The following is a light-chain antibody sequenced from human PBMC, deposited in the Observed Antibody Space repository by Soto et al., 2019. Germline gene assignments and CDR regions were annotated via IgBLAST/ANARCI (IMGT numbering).Light chain of an antibody. CDR1: SSDVGGYNY. V-gene: IGLV2-11*01. CDR3: SSTAGNNNLV. CDR2: DVS. Sequence: QSALTQPRSVSGSPGQSVTISCTGTSSDVGGYNYVSWYQQHSGKAPKLMIYDVSKRPSGVPDRFSGSKSANTASLTVSGLQAEDEAFYYCSSTAGNNNLVFGAGTKLTVL. J-gene: IGLJ3*02.